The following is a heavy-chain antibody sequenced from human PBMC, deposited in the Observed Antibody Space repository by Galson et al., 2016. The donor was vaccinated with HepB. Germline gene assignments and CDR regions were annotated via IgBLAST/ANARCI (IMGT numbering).Heavy chain of an antibody. CDR3: TTGYGYYQVPSRWGNDH. V-gene: IGHV3-15*01. CDR2: IRGQTDGATT. D-gene: IGHD4-17*01. CDR1: GLSFKYVW. J-gene: IGHJ1*01. Sequence: SLRLSCAASGLSFKYVWMSWVRQAPGKGLEWVGRIRGQTDGATTHYAAPVSGRFTISRDYSKSTLYLYMSSLESDDTAMYYCTTGYGYYQVPSRWGNDHWDPGTLVTVSS.